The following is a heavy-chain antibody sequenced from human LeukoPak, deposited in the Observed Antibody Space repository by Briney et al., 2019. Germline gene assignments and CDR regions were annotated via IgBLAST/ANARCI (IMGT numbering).Heavy chain of an antibody. D-gene: IGHD3-16*02. CDR2: IKQDGSEK. V-gene: IGHV3-7*01. J-gene: IGHJ4*02. Sequence: GGSLRLSCAASGFTFSSYWMSWVRQAPGKGLEWMANIKQDGSEKYYVDSVKGRFTISRDNAKNSLYLQMNSLRAEDTAVYYCARDSSTYHDYVWGSYRYTGNGDYWGQGTLVTVSS. CDR3: ARDSSTYHDYVWGSYRYTGNGDY. CDR1: GFTFSSYW.